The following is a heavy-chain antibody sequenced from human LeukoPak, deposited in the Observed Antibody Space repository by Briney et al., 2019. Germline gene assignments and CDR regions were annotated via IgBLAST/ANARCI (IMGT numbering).Heavy chain of an antibody. V-gene: IGHV3-23*01. J-gene: IGHJ6*02. Sequence: GGPLRLSCAASGFTFSSYAMSWVRQAPGKGLEWVSAISGSGGSTYYADSVKGRFTISRDNRKNLLHLQMNSLRPDDSAVYYCVKDLGSAITSALALDVWGQGTTVTVSS. D-gene: IGHD2-15*01. CDR1: GFTFSSYA. CDR3: VKDLGSAITSALALDV. CDR2: ISGSGGST.